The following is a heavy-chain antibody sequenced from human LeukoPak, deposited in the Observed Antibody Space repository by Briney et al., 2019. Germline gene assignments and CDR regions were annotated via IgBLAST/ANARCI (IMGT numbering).Heavy chain of an antibody. CDR2: IIDSGST. V-gene: IGHV4-4*02. D-gene: IGHD2-15*01. CDR1: GGSISGGYW. CDR3: ATYGPTSGGYTFEY. J-gene: IGHJ4*02. Sequence: SETLSLTCAVSGGSISGGYWWSWVRQPPMKGLEWIGEIIDSGSTNYNPSLKGRITISLDKTKNQFSLNVNSVTAADTAVYYCATYGPTSGGYTFEYWGQGILVTVSS.